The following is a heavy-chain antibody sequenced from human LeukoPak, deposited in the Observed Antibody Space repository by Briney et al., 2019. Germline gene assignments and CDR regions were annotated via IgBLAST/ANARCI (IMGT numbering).Heavy chain of an antibody. CDR3: ARHNSGRYSGLEF. CDR2: IYPGDSDT. CDR1: GYSFTSYW. J-gene: IGHJ1*01. Sequence: GESLKISGKGSGYSFTSYWIGWVRQMPGKGLEWMGIIYPGDSDTRYSPSFQSQVTISADKSISTAYLQWSSLKASDTAIYYCARHNSGRYSGLEFWGQGTLVTVSS. V-gene: IGHV5-51*01. D-gene: IGHD1-26*01.